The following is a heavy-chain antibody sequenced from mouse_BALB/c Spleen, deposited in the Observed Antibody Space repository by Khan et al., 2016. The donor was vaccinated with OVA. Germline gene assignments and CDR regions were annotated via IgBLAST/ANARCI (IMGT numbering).Heavy chain of an antibody. CDR1: GFSLTSYG. CDR2: IWAGGSA. D-gene: IGHD1-3*01. J-gene: IGHJ2*01. V-gene: IGHV2-9*02. Sequence: QVRMQQSGPGLVAPSQSLSITCTVSGFSLTSYGVHWVRQPPGKGLEWLGVIWAGGSANYNLTRMFRLSISKDNSKSQVLLKTISLQADDTAMYYCASLEDIWGQGTTLTVSS. CDR3: ASLEDI.